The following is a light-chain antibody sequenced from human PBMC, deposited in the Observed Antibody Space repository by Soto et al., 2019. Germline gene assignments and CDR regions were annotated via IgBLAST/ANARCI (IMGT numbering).Light chain of an antibody. CDR2: ATS. V-gene: IGKV3-20*01. CDR1: KSVDRSN. CDR3: QRYGASSFT. Sequence: EIVLTQSPGTLSLSPGERATFSSRAVKSVDRSNLSWYQHKPGQAPRLLIYATSSRATGIPDRFSGSGSGTDFTLTISRLEPEDFAVYYCQRYGASSFTFGQGTNLEIK. J-gene: IGKJ2*01.